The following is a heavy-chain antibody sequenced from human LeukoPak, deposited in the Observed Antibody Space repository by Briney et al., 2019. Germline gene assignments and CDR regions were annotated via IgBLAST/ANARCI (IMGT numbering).Heavy chain of an antibody. D-gene: IGHD3-10*01. CDR3: ARDSTLWFGEYPDAFDI. Sequence: PGGSLRLSCAASGFTFSSYAMSWVRQAPGKGLEWVSAISGSGGSTYYADSVKGRFTISRDNAKNSLYLQMNSLRAEDTAVYYCARDSTLWFGEYPDAFDIWGQGTMVTVSS. CDR1: GFTFSSYA. V-gene: IGHV3-23*01. J-gene: IGHJ3*02. CDR2: ISGSGGST.